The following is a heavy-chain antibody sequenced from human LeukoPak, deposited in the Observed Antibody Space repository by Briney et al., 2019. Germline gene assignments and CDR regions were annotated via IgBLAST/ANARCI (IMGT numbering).Heavy chain of an antibody. J-gene: IGHJ4*02. V-gene: IGHV3-23*01. CDR2: ISGSGGST. CDR3: AKDLGGAVAGYFDY. Sequence: GGSLRLSCAASGFTFSSYAMSWVRQAPGKGLEWVSAISGSGGSTHYADSVKGRFTISRDNSKNTLYLQMNSLRAEDTAVYYCAKDLGGAVAGYFDYWGQGTLVTVSS. CDR1: GFTFSSYA. D-gene: IGHD6-19*01.